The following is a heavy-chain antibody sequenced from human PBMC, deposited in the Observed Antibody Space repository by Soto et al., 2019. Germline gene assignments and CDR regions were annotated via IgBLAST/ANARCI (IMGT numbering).Heavy chain of an antibody. CDR2: ISYSGTT. J-gene: IGHJ4*02. CDR1: GGSVNSGDYY. V-gene: IGHV4-30-4*01. Sequence: SETLSLTCTVSGGSVNSGDYYWSWIRQPPGKGLDWIGYISYSGTTYYKPSLRSRITISLHTSKNQFSLRLASVTAADTAVYYCARTNYDYVWGSYRFDYWGQGTLVTVSS. CDR3: ARTNYDYVWGSYRFDY. D-gene: IGHD3-16*02.